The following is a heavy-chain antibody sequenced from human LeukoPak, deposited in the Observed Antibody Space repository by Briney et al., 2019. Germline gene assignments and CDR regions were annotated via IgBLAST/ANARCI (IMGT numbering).Heavy chain of an antibody. V-gene: IGHV3-7*01. CDR3: ARGHRAWSY. D-gene: IGHD3-3*01. J-gene: IGHJ4*02. CDR2: VKQDGSEK. Sequence: GGSLRLSCSASGFTFSSYWVTWVRQAPGKGLEWVANVKQDGSEKNYVDSVKGRFTISRDNAKNSLYLQMNSLRVDDTAVYYCARGHRAWSYWGQGTLVTVSS. CDR1: GFTFSSYW.